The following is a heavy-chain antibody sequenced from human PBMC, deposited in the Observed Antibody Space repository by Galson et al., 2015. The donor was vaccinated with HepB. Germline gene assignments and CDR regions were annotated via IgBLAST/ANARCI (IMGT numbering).Heavy chain of an antibody. CDR1: GFTFSSSW. J-gene: IGHJ4*02. V-gene: IGHV3-7*01. CDR3: ARSPNDSLTNYIDC. D-gene: IGHD1-1*01. CDR2: IKQDGRDK. Sequence: SLRLSCAASGFTFSSSWMSWVRQAPGKGLEWVANIKQDGRDKYYVDAVTGRVTITRDNAKNSLYLQMNSLRAEDKAVYYCARSPNDSLTNYIDCWGQGSLVTVSS.